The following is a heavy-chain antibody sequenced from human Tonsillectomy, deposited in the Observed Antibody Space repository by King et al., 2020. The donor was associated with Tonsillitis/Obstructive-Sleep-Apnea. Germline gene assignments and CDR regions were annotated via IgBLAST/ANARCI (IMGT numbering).Heavy chain of an antibody. Sequence: VQLVESGGGLVQPGGSLRLSCAASRFTFSDYWMSWVRQAPGKGPEWVANIKQDGSDKYYVDSVRGRFTISRDNAKNSLYLQMNSLRVEDTAVYYWARDGGVGEGDVWGKGTTVTVSS. D-gene: IGHD3-16*01. V-gene: IGHV3-7*01. CDR3: ARDGGVGEGDV. CDR2: IKQDGSDK. J-gene: IGHJ6*04. CDR1: RFTFSDYW.